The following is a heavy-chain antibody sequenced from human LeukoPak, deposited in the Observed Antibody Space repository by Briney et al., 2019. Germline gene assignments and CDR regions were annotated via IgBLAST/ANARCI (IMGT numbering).Heavy chain of an antibody. CDR1: GGSISSSSYY. CDR3: VCSSPSLRVTTYDY. D-gene: IGHD4-17*01. V-gene: IGHV4-39*01. CDR2: IYYSGST. Sequence: SETLSLTCTVSGGSISSSSYYWGWTRQPPGKGLEWIGSIYYSGSTYYNPSLKSRVTISVDTSKNQFSLKLSSVTAADTAVYYCVCSSPSLRVTTYDYWGQGTLVTVSS. J-gene: IGHJ4*02.